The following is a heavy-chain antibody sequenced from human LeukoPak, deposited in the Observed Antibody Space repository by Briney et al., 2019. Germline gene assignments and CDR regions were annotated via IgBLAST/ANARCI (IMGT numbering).Heavy chain of an antibody. CDR2: INPSGGST. D-gene: IGHD3-9*01. V-gene: IGHV1-46*01. CDR3: ARDGPGDILTGYPAYYFDY. J-gene: IGHJ4*02. CDR1: GYTLTSYY. Sequence: ASVKVSCKASGYTLTSYYMHWVRQAPGQGLEWMGIINPSGGSTGYAQKFQGRVTMTWDTSTSTVYMVLSSLRSEDTAVYYCARDGPGDILTGYPAYYFDYWGQGTLVTVSS.